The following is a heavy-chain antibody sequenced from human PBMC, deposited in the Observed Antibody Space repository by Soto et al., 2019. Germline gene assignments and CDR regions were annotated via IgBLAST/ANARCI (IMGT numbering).Heavy chain of an antibody. CDR1: GFTFSGSA. J-gene: IGHJ4*02. CDR2: IRDKANSYAT. CDR3: SRDDSDWFLN. Sequence: GGSLRLSCAASGFTFSGSAMHWVRQASGKGLEWVGRIRDKANSYATAYTASVKGRFTISRDDSKNTAYLQMNSLESEDTAVYYCSRDDSDWFLNWGRGTLVTVSS. V-gene: IGHV3-73*01. D-gene: IGHD3-9*01.